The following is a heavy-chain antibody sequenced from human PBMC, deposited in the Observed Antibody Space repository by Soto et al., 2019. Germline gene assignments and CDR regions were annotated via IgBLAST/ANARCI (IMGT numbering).Heavy chain of an antibody. CDR2: INHSGST. CDR3: ARGVGIFYYDSSGYYYFDY. CDR1: GGSFSGYY. Sequence: SETLSLTCAVYGGSFSGYYWSWIRQPPGKGLEWIGEINHSGSTNYNPSLKSRVTISVDTSKNQFSLKLSSVTAADTAVYYCARGVGIFYYDSSGYYYFDYWGQGTLVTVSS. D-gene: IGHD3-22*01. V-gene: IGHV4-34*01. J-gene: IGHJ4*02.